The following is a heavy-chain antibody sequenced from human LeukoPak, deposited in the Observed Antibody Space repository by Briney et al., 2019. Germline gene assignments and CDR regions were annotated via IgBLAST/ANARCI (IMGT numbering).Heavy chain of an antibody. V-gene: IGHV4-59*01. CDR3: ARIISPGATCDL. CDR2: IYYSGSS. Sequence: SQTLSLTCTVSGGSINNYYWTWIRQPPGKGLEWIGWIYYSGSSNYNPSLKSRVTISVDTSNNQFSLKLTSVTAADTAVYYCARIISPGATCDLWGKGTLVTVSS. CDR1: GGSINNYY. J-gene: IGHJ5*02. D-gene: IGHD5-12*01.